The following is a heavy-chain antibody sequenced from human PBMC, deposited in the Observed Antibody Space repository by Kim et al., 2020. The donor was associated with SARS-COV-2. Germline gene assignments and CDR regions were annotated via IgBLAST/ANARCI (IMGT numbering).Heavy chain of an antibody. CDR2: IIPIFGTA. V-gene: IGHV1-69*13. CDR1: VGTFSSYA. Sequence: SVKVSCKASVGTFSSYAISWVRQAPGQGLEWMGGIIPIFGTANYAQKFQGRVTITANESKSTAYMELSSLRSEDTAVYYCARDLADLGWLDSYYYYYGMDVWGQGTTVTVSS. J-gene: IGHJ6*02. CDR3: ARDLADLGWLDSYYYYYGMDV. D-gene: IGHD6-19*01.